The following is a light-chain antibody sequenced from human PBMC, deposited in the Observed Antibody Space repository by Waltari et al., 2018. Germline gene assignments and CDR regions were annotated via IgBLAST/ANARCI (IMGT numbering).Light chain of an antibody. CDR1: STDVGGYNY. CDR2: EVT. Sequence: QSALTQPASVSGYPGQSITISCAGTSTDVGGYNYVSWYRHHPGKAPTLLISEVTNRPAGVSSRFSGSKSANTASLTISGLQADDEGRYYCTSHSTGNTLVLFGGGTMVTVL. CDR3: TSHSTGNTLVL. J-gene: IGLJ2*01. V-gene: IGLV2-14*01.